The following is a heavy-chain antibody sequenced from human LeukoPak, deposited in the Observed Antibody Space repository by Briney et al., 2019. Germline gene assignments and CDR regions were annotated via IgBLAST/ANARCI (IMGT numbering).Heavy chain of an antibody. CDR1: GFTFSSYA. CDR2: ISGSGGST. V-gene: IGHV3-23*01. D-gene: IGHD3-3*01. CDR3: AKPSITIFGVVLLYFHY. J-gene: IGHJ4*02. Sequence: PGGSLRLSCAASGFTFSSYAMSWVRQAPGKGLEWVSAISGSGGSTYYADPVNGRFTISRDNSNNMSFLQMNNLRAEDTAVYYCAKPSITIFGVVLLYFHYWGQGTLVTVSS.